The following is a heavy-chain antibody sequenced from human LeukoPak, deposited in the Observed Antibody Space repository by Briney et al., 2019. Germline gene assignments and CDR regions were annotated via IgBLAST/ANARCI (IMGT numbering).Heavy chain of an antibody. D-gene: IGHD3-10*01. CDR3: ARIRITMVRGVDNWFDP. CDR2: IYPGDSET. CDR1: GYSFTSYW. J-gene: IGHJ5*02. V-gene: IGHV5-51*01. Sequence: GESLKISCKGSGYSFTSYWVGWVRQMPGKGLEWMGIIYPGDSETRYSPSFQGQVTISADKSISTAYLQWSSLKASDTAMYYCARIRITMVRGVDNWFDPWGQGTLVTVSS.